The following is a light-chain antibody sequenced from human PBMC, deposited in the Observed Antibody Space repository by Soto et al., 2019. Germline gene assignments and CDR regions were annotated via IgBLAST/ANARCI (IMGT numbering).Light chain of an antibody. CDR1: QSVLYISNRKNY. J-gene: IGKJ2*01. V-gene: IGKV4-1*01. CDR2: WAS. Sequence: AMTQSPASLTLSLGERATMNCKTSQSVLYISNRKNYFAWYQQKPGQAPKLLIYWASTRASGVPDRFSGSGSETEFTLTISGLQPEDEAVYYCLQYHTSPYTFGQGTQLEI. CDR3: LQYHTSPYT.